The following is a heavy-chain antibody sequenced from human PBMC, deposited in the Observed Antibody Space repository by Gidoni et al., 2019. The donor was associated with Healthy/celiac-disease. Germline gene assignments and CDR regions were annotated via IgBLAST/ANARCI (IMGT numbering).Heavy chain of an antibody. J-gene: IGHJ1*01. Sequence: EVQLVQPGAEVKKLGESLKISCKGSGYSSTNYWIGWVRQMLGKGLEWMGRTYPGDSDTRYSPSFQGQVTISADKSISTAYLQWSSLKASDTAMYYCARRGSSGYPGDFQHWGQGTLVTVSS. V-gene: IGHV5-51*01. CDR3: ARRGSSGYPGDFQH. CDR2: TYPGDSDT. D-gene: IGHD3-22*01. CDR1: GYSSTNYW.